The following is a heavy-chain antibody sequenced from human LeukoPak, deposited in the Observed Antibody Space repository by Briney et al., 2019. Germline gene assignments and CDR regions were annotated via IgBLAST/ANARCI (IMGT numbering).Heavy chain of an antibody. CDR2: ISSSRRTI. D-gene: IGHD2-15*01. CDR1: GFTFSSYS. J-gene: IGHJ4*02. V-gene: IGHV3-48*01. Sequence: GGSLRLSCAASGFTFSSYSMNWVRQAPGKGLEWVSYISSSRRTISYADSVKGRFTISRDNAKNSLYLQMNSLRAEDTAVYYCARSSGRYCSGGSCYSGVLGYFDYWGQGTLVTVSS. CDR3: ARSSGRYCSGGSCYSGVLGYFDY.